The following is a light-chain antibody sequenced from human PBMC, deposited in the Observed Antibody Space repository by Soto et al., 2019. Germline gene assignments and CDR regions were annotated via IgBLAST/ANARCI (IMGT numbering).Light chain of an antibody. CDR2: AAS. CDR1: QSLSSN. CDR3: QQSYSTPIT. Sequence: DIQMTQSPSSLSASVADRVTITCRASQSLSSNLNWYQQKPGKAPTVLIYAASSLQSGVPSRFSGSGSGTDCTLTISRVQPQDFATDHCQQSYSTPITFGQGTRLDIK. V-gene: IGKV1-39*01. J-gene: IGKJ5*01.